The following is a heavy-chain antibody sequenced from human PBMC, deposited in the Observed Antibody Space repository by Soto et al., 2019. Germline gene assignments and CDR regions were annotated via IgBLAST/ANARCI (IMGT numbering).Heavy chain of an antibody. V-gene: IGHV4-59*01. J-gene: IGHJ5*02. CDR3: ARDKGVYFAIFGEENWFDP. CDR2: IYYSGST. Sequence: ATLSLTCTVSGGSISSYYWSWIRQPPGKGLEWIGYIYYSGSTNYNPSLKSRVTISVDTSKNQFSLKLSSVTAADTAVYYCARDKGVYFAIFGEENWFDPWGQGTLVTVSS. D-gene: IGHD3-3*01. CDR1: GGSISSYY.